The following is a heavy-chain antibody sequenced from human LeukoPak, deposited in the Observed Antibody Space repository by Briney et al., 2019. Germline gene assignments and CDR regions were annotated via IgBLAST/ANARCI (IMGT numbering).Heavy chain of an antibody. V-gene: IGHV1-8*01. Sequence: ASVNVSCKASGYTFTSYDINWVRQATGQGLEWMGWMNPNSGNTGYAQKFQGRVTMTRNTSISTAYMEPSSLRSEDTAVYYCARGVRKYDFWSGYSTGAFDIWGQGTMVTVSS. CDR2: MNPNSGNT. D-gene: IGHD3-3*01. CDR3: ARGVRKYDFWSGYSTGAFDI. J-gene: IGHJ3*02. CDR1: GYTFTSYD.